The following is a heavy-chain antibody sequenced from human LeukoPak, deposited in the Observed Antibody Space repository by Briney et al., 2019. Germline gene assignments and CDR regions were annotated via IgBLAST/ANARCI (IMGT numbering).Heavy chain of an antibody. Sequence: SETLSLTCTVSGYSISSGYDWGWIRQPPGKGLEWIGSIYHSGSTYYNPSLKSRVTISVDTSKNQFSLKLSSVTAADTAVYYCARGAGAVDVWGKGTTVTVSS. D-gene: IGHD3-10*01. CDR3: ARGAGAVDV. J-gene: IGHJ6*04. V-gene: IGHV4-38-2*02. CDR1: GYSISSGYD. CDR2: IYHSGST.